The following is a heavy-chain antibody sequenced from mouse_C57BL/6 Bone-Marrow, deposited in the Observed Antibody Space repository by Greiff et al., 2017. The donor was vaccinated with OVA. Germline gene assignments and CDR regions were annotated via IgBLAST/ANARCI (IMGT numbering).Heavy chain of an antibody. V-gene: IGHV1-64*01. CDR3: ALITTVAVDY. CDR1: GYTFTRYW. J-gene: IGHJ2*01. D-gene: IGHD1-1*01. CDR2: IHPNSGST. Sequence: QVQLQQPGAELVKPGASVKLSCKASGYTFTRYWMHWVKQRPGQGLEGIGMIHPNSGSTNYNEKFKSKATLTVDKSSSTAYMQLSSLTSEDSAVYDCALITTVAVDYWGQGTTLTVSS.